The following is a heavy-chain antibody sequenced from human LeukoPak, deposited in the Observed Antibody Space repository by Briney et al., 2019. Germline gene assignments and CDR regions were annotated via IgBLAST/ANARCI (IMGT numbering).Heavy chain of an antibody. CDR1: GFTFSSYA. V-gene: IGHV3-23*01. CDR2: ISGSGGST. CDR3: ARERDGYTHDAFDI. Sequence: GGSLRLSCAASGFTFSSYAMSWVRQAPGKGLEWVSAISGSGGSTYYADSVKGRFTISRDNAKNSLYVQMNSLRAEDTAVYYCARERDGYTHDAFDIWGQGTMVTVSS. D-gene: IGHD5-24*01. J-gene: IGHJ3*02.